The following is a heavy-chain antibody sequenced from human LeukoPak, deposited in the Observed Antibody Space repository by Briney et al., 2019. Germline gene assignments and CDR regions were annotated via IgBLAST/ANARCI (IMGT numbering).Heavy chain of an antibody. CDR2: INSDGSGA. J-gene: IGHJ4*02. Sequence: PGGSLRPSCAAYGFTLSSYWMQWVRQAPGKGLVWVSRINSDGSGATYADSVKGRFTTSRDNAKNTLYLQMNSLRVEDTAVYYCARSVTPLFDYWGQGTLVTVSS. D-gene: IGHD2-21*02. V-gene: IGHV3-74*01. CDR3: ARSVTPLFDY. CDR1: GFTLSSYW.